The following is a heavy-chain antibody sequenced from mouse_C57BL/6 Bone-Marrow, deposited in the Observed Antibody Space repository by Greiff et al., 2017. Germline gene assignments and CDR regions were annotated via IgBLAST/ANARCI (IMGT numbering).Heavy chain of an antibody. CDR2: INSDGGST. CDR1: EYEFPSHD. J-gene: IGHJ1*03. V-gene: IGHV5-2*01. Sequence: EVNVVESGGGLVQPGESLKLSCESNEYEFPSHDMSWVRKTPEKRLELVAAINSDGGSTYYPDTMERRFIISRDNTKKTLYLQMSSLRSEDTALYYCARQGDYDGWYFDVWGTGTTVTVSS. D-gene: IGHD2-4*01. CDR3: ARQGDYDGWYFDV.